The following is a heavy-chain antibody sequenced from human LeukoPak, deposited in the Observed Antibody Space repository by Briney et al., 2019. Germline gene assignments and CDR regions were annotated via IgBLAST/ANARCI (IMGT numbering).Heavy chain of an antibody. CDR3: ARSDYGDPRGWFDP. CDR2: IYHSGST. Sequence: SETLSLTCTVSGYSISSGYYWGWIRQPPGKGLEWIGSIYHSGSTYYNPSLKSRVTISVDTSKNQFSQKLSSVTAADTAVYYCARSDYGDPRGWFDPWGQGTLVTVSS. CDR1: GYSISSGYY. J-gene: IGHJ5*02. D-gene: IGHD4-17*01. V-gene: IGHV4-38-2*02.